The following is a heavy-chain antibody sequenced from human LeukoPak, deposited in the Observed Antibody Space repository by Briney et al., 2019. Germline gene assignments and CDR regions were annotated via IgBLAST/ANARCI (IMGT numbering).Heavy chain of an antibody. CDR3: ARGYCSGGTCYLVENWFDP. V-gene: IGHV1-2*06. J-gene: IGHJ5*02. CDR2: INPNSYGT. Sequence: GASVKVSFKASGYTFTDYYMYLVRQAPGHGLEWMGRINPNSYGTDYAKNFQGRVTMTRDTSISTAYMELSRLRSDNTAVYYCARGYCSGGTCYLVENWFDPWGQGTLVTVSS. D-gene: IGHD2-15*01. CDR1: GYTFTDYY.